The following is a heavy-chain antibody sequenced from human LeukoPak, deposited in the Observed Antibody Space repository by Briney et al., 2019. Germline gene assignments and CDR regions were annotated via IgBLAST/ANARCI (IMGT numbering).Heavy chain of an antibody. J-gene: IGHJ4*02. CDR1: GFTVSSYY. Sequence: PVGSLRLSCAASGFTVSSYYMSWVRQAPGKGLEWVSVIYSGGTTYYADSVKGRFTISRDNSKNKVYLQMNSLRAEDTAVYYCARGPNYVDYWGQGTLVTVSS. CDR3: ARGPNYVDY. CDR2: IYSGGTT. V-gene: IGHV3-53*01.